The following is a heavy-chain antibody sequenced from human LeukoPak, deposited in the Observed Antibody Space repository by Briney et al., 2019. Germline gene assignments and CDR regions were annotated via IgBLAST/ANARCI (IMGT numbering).Heavy chain of an antibody. CDR3: ARDGPINIVVVPAAITGGLDY. CDR1: GFTLSSYA. D-gene: IGHD2-2*02. J-gene: IGHJ4*02. Sequence: PGGSLRLSCAASGFTLSSYAMHWVRQAPGKGLEWVAVISHDGRNKYYADSVKGRFTISRDNAKNTLYLQMNSLRAEDTAVYYCARDGPINIVVVPAAITGGLDYWGQGTLVTVSS. CDR2: ISHDGRNK. V-gene: IGHV3-30*04.